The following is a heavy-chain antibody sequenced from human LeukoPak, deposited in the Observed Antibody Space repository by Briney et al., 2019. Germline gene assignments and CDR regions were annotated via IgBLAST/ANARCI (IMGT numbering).Heavy chain of an antibody. CDR2: INPNSGGT. V-gene: IGHV1-2*02. D-gene: IGHD5-18*01. Sequence: ASVKISCKASGYTFTGYYMHWVRQAPGQGLEWMGWINPNSGGTNYAQKFQGRVTMTRDTSTSTAYMELRRLRSDDTAVYYCAREGRVDSAVVLFDYWGQGTLVTVSS. J-gene: IGHJ4*02. CDR3: AREGRVDSAVVLFDY. CDR1: GYTFTGYY.